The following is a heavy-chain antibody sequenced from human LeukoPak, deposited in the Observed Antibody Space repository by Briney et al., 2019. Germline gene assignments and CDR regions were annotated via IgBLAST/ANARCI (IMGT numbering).Heavy chain of an antibody. CDR3: ARDCTPQPRGYSGYGPAYYFDY. Sequence: GAAVKVSCTASGYTFTGYYMHWVRQAPGQGLEWMGWINPYSGGTNYPQKFQGRVTMPRDTSISTAYMELSRLRSDDTAVYYCARDCTPQPRGYSGYGPAYYFDYWGQGTLVTVSS. CDR1: GYTFTGYY. J-gene: IGHJ4*02. V-gene: IGHV1-2*02. D-gene: IGHD5-12*01. CDR2: INPYSGGT.